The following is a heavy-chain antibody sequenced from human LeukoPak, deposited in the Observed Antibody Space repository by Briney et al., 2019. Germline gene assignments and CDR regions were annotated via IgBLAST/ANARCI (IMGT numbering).Heavy chain of an antibody. V-gene: IGHV4-39*07. CDR3: AGFGEYPYYFDY. D-gene: IGHD3-10*01. Sequence: SETLSLTCTVSGGSISSSSCYWGWIRQPPGKGLEWIGSIYYSGSTYYNPSLKSRVTISVDTSKNQLSLKLSSVTAADTAVYYCAGFGEYPYYFDYWGQGTLVTVSS. J-gene: IGHJ4*02. CDR1: GGSISSSSCY. CDR2: IYYSGST.